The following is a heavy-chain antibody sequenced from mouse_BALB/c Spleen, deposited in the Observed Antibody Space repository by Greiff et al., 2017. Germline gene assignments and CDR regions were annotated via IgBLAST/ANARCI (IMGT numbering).Heavy chain of an antibody. V-gene: IGHV2-2*02. CDR3: AALYVNYAMDY. CDR1: GFSLTSYG. Sequence: VQLQQSGPGLVQPSQSLSITCTVSGFSLTSYGVHWVRQSPGKGLEWLGVIWSGGSTDYNTAFISRLSISKDNSKSQVIFKMNSLQTNDTDIYYCAALYVNYAMDYWGQGTSVTVSS. D-gene: IGHD2-3*01. CDR2: IWSGGST. J-gene: IGHJ4*01.